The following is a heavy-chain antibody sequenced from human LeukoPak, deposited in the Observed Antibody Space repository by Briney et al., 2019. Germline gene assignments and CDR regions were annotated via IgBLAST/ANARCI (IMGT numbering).Heavy chain of an antibody. CDR2: ISSSGSTI. J-gene: IGHJ4*02. D-gene: IGHD3-22*01. CDR3: ARDVANYYDSSGSLLFDY. V-gene: IGHV3-11*04. CDR1: GLTFSDYY. Sequence: GGSLRLSCAASGLTFSDYYMSWIRQAPGKGLEWVSYISSSGSTIYYADSVKGRFTISRDNAKNSLYLQMNSLRAEDTAVYYCARDVANYYDSSGSLLFDYWGQGTLVTVSS.